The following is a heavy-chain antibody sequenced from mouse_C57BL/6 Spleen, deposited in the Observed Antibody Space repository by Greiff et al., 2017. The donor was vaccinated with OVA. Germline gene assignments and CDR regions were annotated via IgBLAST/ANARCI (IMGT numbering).Heavy chain of an antibody. CDR2: IDPSDSET. V-gene: IGHV1-52*01. J-gene: IGHJ1*03. D-gene: IGHD1-1*01. CDR3: ARKGYYYGSSYWYFDV. CDR1: GYTFTSYW. Sequence: VQLQQPGAELVRPGSSVKLSCKASGYTFTSYWMHWVKQRPIQGLEWIGNIDPSDSETHYNQKFKDKATLTVDKSSSTAYMQLSSLTSEDSAVYYCARKGYYYGSSYWYFDVWGTGTTVTVSS.